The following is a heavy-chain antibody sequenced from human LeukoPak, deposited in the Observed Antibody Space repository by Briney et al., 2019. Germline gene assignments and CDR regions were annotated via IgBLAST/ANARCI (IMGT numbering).Heavy chain of an antibody. Sequence: GVPLQISCKGSGYNFTSYSISWVRQLPGKSLEWMGRIDPSDSYTNYRTSFQGHVTNSADKSISTAYLQWSSLKASDTAMYYGARRHYYGAGSYPYWGQGTLVTVSS. CDR1: GYNFTSYS. CDR3: ARRHYYGAGSYPY. D-gene: IGHD3-10*01. CDR2: IDPSDSYT. V-gene: IGHV5-10-1*01. J-gene: IGHJ4*02.